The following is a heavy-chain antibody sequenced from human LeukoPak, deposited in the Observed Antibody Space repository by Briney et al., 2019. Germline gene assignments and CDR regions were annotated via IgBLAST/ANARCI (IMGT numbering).Heavy chain of an antibody. CDR2: INHSGST. CDR1: GFIFGDYY. Sequence: TLRLSCKASGFIFGDYYMNWIRQAPGKGLEWIGEINHSGSTNYNPSLKSRVTISVDTSKNQFSLKLSSVTAADTAVYYCARGSSGWYRRIYFDYWGQGTLVTVSS. CDR3: ARGSSGWYRRIYFDY. D-gene: IGHD6-19*01. J-gene: IGHJ4*02. V-gene: IGHV4-34*01.